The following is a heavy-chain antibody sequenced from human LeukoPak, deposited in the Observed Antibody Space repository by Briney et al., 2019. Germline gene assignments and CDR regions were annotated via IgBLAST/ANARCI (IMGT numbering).Heavy chain of an antibody. CDR2: IYYSGIT. V-gene: IGHV4-30-4*01. Sequence: TSETLSLTCTVSGVSISDYYWSWIRQPPGKGLEWIGYIYYSGITYYNPSLKSRVTISVDTSKNQFSLKLSSVTAADTAVYYCARVDTPMVYYDYWGQGTLVTVSS. CDR3: ARVDTPMVYYDY. CDR1: GVSISDYY. D-gene: IGHD5-18*01. J-gene: IGHJ4*02.